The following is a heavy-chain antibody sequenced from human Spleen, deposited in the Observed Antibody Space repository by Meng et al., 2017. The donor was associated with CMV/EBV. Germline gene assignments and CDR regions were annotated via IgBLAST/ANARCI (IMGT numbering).Heavy chain of an antibody. CDR3: ARNSEYCSSSTCYTYCDH. CDR2: IIPILGIA. CDR1: GESFSSYT. Sequence: SVKVSCKASGESFSSYTITWVRQAPGQGLEWMGRIIPILGIANYAQKFQGRVTMTRDTSTNTVYMELSSLRSEDTALYYCARNSEYCSSSTCYTYCDHWGQGTLVTVSS. J-gene: IGHJ4*02. D-gene: IGHD2/OR15-2a*01. V-gene: IGHV1-69*02.